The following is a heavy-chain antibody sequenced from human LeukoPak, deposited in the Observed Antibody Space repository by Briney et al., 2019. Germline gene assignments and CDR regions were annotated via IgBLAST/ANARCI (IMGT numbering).Heavy chain of an antibody. V-gene: IGHV3-33*01. CDR2: IWYDGSNK. D-gene: IGHD2-15*01. CDR1: GFTFSSYG. CDR3: ARDRTRYCSGGSCDNWFDP. Sequence: GGSLRLSCAASGFTFSSYGMHWVRQAPGKGLEWVAVIWYDGSNKYYADSVKGRFTISRDNSKNTLYLQMNSLRAEDTAVYYCARDRTRYCSGGSCDNWFDPWGQGTLVTVSS. J-gene: IGHJ5*02.